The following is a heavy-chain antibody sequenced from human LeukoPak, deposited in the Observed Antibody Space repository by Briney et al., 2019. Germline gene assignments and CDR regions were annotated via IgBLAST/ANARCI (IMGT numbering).Heavy chain of an antibody. CDR3: AKPVTRTGLYFGS. CDR2: VRYDGINK. Sequence: GGSLRLSCAASEFTFSIYGMHWVRQAPGKGLEWVAFVRYDGINKSYADSVKGRFTISRDNSKNTLYLQIDSLSTEDTAVYYCAKPVTRTGLYFGSWGQGTLVTVSS. D-gene: IGHD4-17*01. J-gene: IGHJ4*02. V-gene: IGHV3-30*02. CDR1: EFTFSIYG.